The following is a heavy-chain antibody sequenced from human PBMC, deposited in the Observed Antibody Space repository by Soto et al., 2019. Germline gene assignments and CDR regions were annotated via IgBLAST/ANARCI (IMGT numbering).Heavy chain of an antibody. CDR1: GFTFSDYV. D-gene: IGHD1-1*01. J-gene: IGHJ4*02. Sequence: GGSLRLSCAASGFTFSDYVMDWVRQTPGKGLEWVARSESKSTNYNIRYAASVKGRFTISRDDSQNSVYLQMNSLQTEDTAVYYCASLITRSTTTDFWGQGTLVTVSS. V-gene: IGHV3-72*01. CDR3: ASLITRSTTTDF. CDR2: SESKSTNYNI.